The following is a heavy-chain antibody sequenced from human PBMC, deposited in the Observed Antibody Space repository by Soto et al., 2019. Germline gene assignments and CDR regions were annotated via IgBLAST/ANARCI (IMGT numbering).Heavy chain of an antibody. CDR2: INPNSGDT. V-gene: IGHV1-2*04. D-gene: IGHD2-21*01. Sequence: ASVKVSCKASGYTFTGYYIHWVRQAPGQGLEWMGWINPNSGDTKYAQKFQGWVTMTRDTSISTAYMELSRLKSDDTAVYYCARDYCGGDCPGIWYFDLWGRGTSVTVSS. J-gene: IGHJ2*01. CDR1: GYTFTGYY. CDR3: ARDYCGGDCPGIWYFDL.